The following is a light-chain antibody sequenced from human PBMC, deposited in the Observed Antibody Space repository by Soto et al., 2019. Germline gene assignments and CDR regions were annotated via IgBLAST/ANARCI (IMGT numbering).Light chain of an antibody. Sequence: EIVLTQSPGTLSLSPGQRATLSCRASESISRDYLAWYQQRLGQAPRLLIYGASSGATGIPDRFSGSGSGTDFTLTISRLEPEDLAIHYCKQYGGVPYTFGQGT. CDR2: GAS. CDR3: KQYGGVPYT. CDR1: ESISRDY. V-gene: IGKV3-20*01. J-gene: IGKJ2*01.